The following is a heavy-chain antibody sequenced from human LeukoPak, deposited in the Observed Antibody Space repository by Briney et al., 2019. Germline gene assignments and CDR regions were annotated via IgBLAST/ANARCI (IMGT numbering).Heavy chain of an antibody. CDR1: GFTFRNYA. D-gene: IGHD3-22*01. CDR2: IGGSGISA. V-gene: IGHV3-23*01. CDR3: AKRDSTGYSTSFFDY. Sequence: GGSLRLSCADSGFTFRNYAMGWVRQAPRKGLEWVSAIGGSGISALYADSVTGRFTISRDNSRNTLYLHMNSLRADDTAVYFCAKRDSTGYSTSFFDYWGQGALVTVSS. J-gene: IGHJ4*02.